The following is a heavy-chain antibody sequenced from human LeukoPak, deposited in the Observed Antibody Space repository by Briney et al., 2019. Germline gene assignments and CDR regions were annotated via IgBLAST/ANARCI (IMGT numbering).Heavy chain of an antibody. CDR1: GFTFDDYA. Sequence: GRSLRLSCAASGFTFDDYAMHWVRHAPGKGLEWVSGISWNSGSITYADSVKGRFTISRDNAKNSLYLQMNSLRAEDTALYYCAKDRNYYDSSGLDYWGQGTLVTVSS. CDR3: AKDRNYYDSSGLDY. CDR2: ISWNSGSI. V-gene: IGHV3-9*01. J-gene: IGHJ4*02. D-gene: IGHD3-22*01.